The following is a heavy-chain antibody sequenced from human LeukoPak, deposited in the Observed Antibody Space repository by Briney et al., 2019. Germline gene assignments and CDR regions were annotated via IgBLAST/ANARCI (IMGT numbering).Heavy chain of an antibody. CDR2: TIPIFGTA. V-gene: IGHV1-69*13. J-gene: IGHJ4*02. D-gene: IGHD3-22*01. CDR1: GGTFSSYA. Sequence: ASVKVSCKASGGTFSSYAISWVRQAPGQGLEWMGGTIPIFGTANYAQKFQGRVTITADESTSTAYMELSSLRSEDTAVYYCARVQSSYYYDSSGSYYFDYWGQGTLVTVSS. CDR3: ARVQSSYYYDSSGSYYFDY.